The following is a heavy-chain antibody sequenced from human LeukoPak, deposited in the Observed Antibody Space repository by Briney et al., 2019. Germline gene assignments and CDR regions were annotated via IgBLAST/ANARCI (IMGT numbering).Heavy chain of an antibody. J-gene: IGHJ4*02. CDR2: INPNSSGT. CDR3: ARGGAWGDREVDY. Sequence: ASFKVSCKASAYTFIAYYMHWVPQAPGQYLDFIGWINPNSSGTKYAEKFQGRVRMTRETFISRAYMALRRLTSDDTAVYYCARGGAWGDREVDYWGQGSLVTVSS. V-gene: IGHV1-2*02. CDR1: AYTFIAYY. D-gene: IGHD3-16*01.